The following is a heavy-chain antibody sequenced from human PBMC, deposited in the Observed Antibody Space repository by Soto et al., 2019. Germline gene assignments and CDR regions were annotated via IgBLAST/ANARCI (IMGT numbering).Heavy chain of an antibody. CDR2: IYYSGST. Sequence: SETLSLTCTVSGGSISSSSYYWGWIRQPPGKGLEWIGSIYYSGSTYYNPSLKSRVTISVDTSKNQFSLKLNSVTAADTAVYYCARHTLSNFLYYYYGMDVWGQGTTVTVS. J-gene: IGHJ6*02. CDR1: GGSISSSSYY. CDR3: ARHTLSNFLYYYYGMDV. V-gene: IGHV4-39*01.